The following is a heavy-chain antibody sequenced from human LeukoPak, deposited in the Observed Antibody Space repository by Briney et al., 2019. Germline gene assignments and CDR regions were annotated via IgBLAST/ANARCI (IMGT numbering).Heavy chain of an antibody. J-gene: IGHJ5*02. V-gene: IGHV4-38-2*01. CDR3: TSRVLRYFDWLFDP. CDR1: GYSISSGYY. CDR2: MYHTGTT. D-gene: IGHD3-9*01. Sequence: SETLSLTCGVSGYSISSGYYWGWIRQPPGKGLEWIASMYHTGTTYYNPSLKSRVTISVDTSKNQFSLGLTSVTAADTAVYYCTSRVLRYFDWLFDPWGQGTLVTVSS.